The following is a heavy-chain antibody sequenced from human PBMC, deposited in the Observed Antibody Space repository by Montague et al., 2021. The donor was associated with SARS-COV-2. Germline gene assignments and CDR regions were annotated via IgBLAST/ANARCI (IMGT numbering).Heavy chain of an antibody. CDR3: ARVSRITIFGVVGWFDP. D-gene: IGHD3-3*01. CDR2: IYYSGST. V-gene: IGHV4-59*01. J-gene: IGHJ5*02. CDR1: NGSFSSFY. Sequence: SETLSLTCAVFNGSFSSFYWNWIRQPPGKGLEWIGYIYYSGSTNYNPSLKSRVTISVDTSKNQFSLKLSSVTAADTAVYYCARVSRITIFGVVGWFDPWGQGTLVTVSS.